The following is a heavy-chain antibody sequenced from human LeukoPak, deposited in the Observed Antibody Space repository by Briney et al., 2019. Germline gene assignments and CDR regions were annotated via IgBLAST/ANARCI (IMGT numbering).Heavy chain of an antibody. CDR2: ISWNSGSI. J-gene: IGHJ4*02. CDR3: AKSSGSYYSELYYFDY. D-gene: IGHD1-26*01. V-gene: IGHV3-9*03. CDR1: GFTFDDYA. Sequence: GRSLRLSCAASGFTFDDYAMHWVRHAPGKGLEWVLGISWNSGSIGYADSVKGRFTISRDNAKNSLYLQMNSLRAEDMALYYCAKSSGSYYSELYYFDYWGQGTLVTVSS.